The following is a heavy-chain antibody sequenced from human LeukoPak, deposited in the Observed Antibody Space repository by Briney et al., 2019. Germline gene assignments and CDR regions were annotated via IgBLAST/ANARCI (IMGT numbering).Heavy chain of an antibody. CDR2: IYYSGST. J-gene: IGHJ4*02. D-gene: IGHD2-15*01. CDR1: GGSISSGGYY. Sequence: SQTLSLTCTVSGGSISSGGYYWSWIRQHPGKGLEWIGYIYYSGSTYYNPSLKRRVTISVDTSKNQFSLKLSSVTAADTSVYYCARSLYGGPPDYWGQGTLVTVSS. V-gene: IGHV4-31*03. CDR3: ARSLYGGPPDY.